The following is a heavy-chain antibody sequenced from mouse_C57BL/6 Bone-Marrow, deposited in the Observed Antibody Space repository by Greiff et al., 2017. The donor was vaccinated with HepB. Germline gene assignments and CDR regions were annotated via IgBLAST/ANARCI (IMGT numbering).Heavy chain of an antibody. J-gene: IGHJ1*03. D-gene: IGHD1-1*01. V-gene: IGHV5-9-1*02. CDR2: ISSGGDYI. CDR1: GFTFSSYA. CDR3: TIYYGSSHWYFDV. Sequence: EVQRVESGEGLVKPGGSLKLSCAASGFTFSSYAMSWVRQTPEKRLEWVAYISSGGDYIYYADTVKGRFTISRDNARNTLYLQMSSLKSEDTAMYYCTIYYGSSHWYFDVWGTGTTVTVSS.